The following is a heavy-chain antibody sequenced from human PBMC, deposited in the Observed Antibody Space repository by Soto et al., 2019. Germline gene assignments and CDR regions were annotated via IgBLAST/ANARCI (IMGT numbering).Heavy chain of an antibody. V-gene: IGHV3-74*01. D-gene: IGHD3-3*01. J-gene: IGHJ4*02. Sequence: GSLRLSCAASGFTFSSYWIHWVRQAPGKGLVWLSRINTDGTTTIYADSVKGRFAISRDNARNTVHLQMNSLTAEDTAVYYCARGAFGAYYFDYWGQGTLVTVSS. CDR3: ARGAFGAYYFDY. CDR2: INTDGTTT. CDR1: GFTFSSYW.